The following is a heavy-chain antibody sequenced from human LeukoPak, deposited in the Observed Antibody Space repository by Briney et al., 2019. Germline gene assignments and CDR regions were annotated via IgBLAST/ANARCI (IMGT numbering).Heavy chain of an antibody. V-gene: IGHV3-23*01. D-gene: IGHD3-10*01. CDR1: GFTFSSYA. J-gene: IGHJ4*02. Sequence: PGGSLRLSCAASGFTFSSYAMSWVRQAPGKGLEWVLAISGSGGSTYYADSVKGRFTISRDDSKNTLYLQMNSLRAEDTAVYYCAKRHFYGSGSLDYWGQGTLVTVSS. CDR2: ISGSGGST. CDR3: AKRHFYGSGSLDY.